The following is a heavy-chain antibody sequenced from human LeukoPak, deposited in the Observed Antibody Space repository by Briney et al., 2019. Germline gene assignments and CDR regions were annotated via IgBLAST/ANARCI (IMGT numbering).Heavy chain of an antibody. V-gene: IGHV4-34*01. D-gene: IGHD3-3*01. CDR2: IYHSGST. Sequence: PSETLSLTCAVYGGSFSGYYWSWIRQPPGKGLEWIGEIYHSGSTNYNPSLKSRVTISVDKSKNQFSLKLSSVTAADTAVYYCARDFWSGYPDVYFDYWGQGTLVTVSS. J-gene: IGHJ4*02. CDR1: GGSFSGYY. CDR3: ARDFWSGYPDVYFDY.